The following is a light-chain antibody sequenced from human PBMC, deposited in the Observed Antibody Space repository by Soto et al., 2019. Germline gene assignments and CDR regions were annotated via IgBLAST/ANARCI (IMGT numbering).Light chain of an antibody. V-gene: IGKV3-15*01. J-gene: IGKJ1*01. CDR1: QSVSSN. CDR3: QQYNNWPRT. Sequence: EIVMTQSPATLSVSPGERATLSCRASQSVSSNLAWYQQRPGQAPRLLMYGASTRATGIPARFSGRGSGTEFTLTISSLHSEDFAVYYCQQYNNWPRTFGQGTKVDNK. CDR2: GAS.